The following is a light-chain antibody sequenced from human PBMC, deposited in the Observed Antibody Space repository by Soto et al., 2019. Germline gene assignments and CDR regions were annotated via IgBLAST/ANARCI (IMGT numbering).Light chain of an antibody. J-gene: IGKJ1*01. Sequence: EIVLTQSPDTLSLSPGERATLSCRASQSVGIYLAWYQQKPAQAPRLLIYGASSRATGIPDRFSGSGSGTDFTLTISTLQSEDFAVYYCQQYNNWPWTFGQGTKVDIK. CDR1: QSVGIY. V-gene: IGKV3D-15*01. CDR2: GAS. CDR3: QQYNNWPWT.